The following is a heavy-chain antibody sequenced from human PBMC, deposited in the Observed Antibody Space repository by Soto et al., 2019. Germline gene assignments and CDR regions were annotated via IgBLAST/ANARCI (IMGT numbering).Heavy chain of an antibody. CDR1: GFTFDDYA. J-gene: IGHJ3*02. CDR3: ARGEYYYDSSGYYRAFDI. Sequence: GGSLRLSCAASGFTFDDYAMHWVRQAPGKGLEWVSAIGTAGDTYYPGSVKGRFTISRENAKNSLYLQMNSLRAGDTAVYYCARGEYYYDSSGYYRAFDIWGQGTMVTVSS. CDR2: IGTAGDT. V-gene: IGHV3-13*01. D-gene: IGHD3-22*01.